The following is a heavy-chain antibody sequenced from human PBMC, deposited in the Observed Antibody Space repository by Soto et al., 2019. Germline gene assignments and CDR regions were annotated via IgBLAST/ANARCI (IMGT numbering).Heavy chain of an antibody. CDR2: VNGDGSEK. J-gene: IGHJ5*01. CDR3: EKGGGAGSHS. Sequence: EVQLVESGGGLVQPGGSLRLSCAASGFTFSSYYMSWVRQAQGKGLEWVANVNGDGSEKYYVDSVKGRFTVSRDNAKNSLYQKRTSRRAGDGPVNSGEKGGGAGSHSGAQGPRVTAPS. CDR1: GFTFSSYY. V-gene: IGHV3-7*01. D-gene: IGHD3-10*01.